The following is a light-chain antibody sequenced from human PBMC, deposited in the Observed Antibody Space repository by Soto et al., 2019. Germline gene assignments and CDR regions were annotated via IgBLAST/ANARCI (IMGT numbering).Light chain of an antibody. CDR3: QQYNNWPLIT. J-gene: IGKJ5*01. CDR2: DSS. CDR1: QSVDKF. Sequence: EIELTQSPATLSLSPGETATLSCRASQSVDKFLAWYQQRPGQPPRLLISDSSNRATGVPVRFSGSGSGTVFTLTIGSLEPEDSAVYYCQQYNNWPLITFGQGTRLEIK. V-gene: IGKV3-11*01.